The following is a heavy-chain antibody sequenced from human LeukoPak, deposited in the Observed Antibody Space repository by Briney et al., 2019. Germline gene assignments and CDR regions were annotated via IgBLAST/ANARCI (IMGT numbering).Heavy chain of an antibody. V-gene: IGHV1-18*01. CDR1: DSTFRMYG. Sequence: GASVKVSCKASDSTFRMYGIHWVRQAPGQGLEWMAWISAYNGNTDYAQKVQGRVTVTTDTSTDTAYMELRSLRSDDTAVYYCARGPRHYFGAGSAPPDFDYWGQGTLVTVSS. J-gene: IGHJ4*02. D-gene: IGHD3-10*01. CDR3: ARGPRHYFGAGSAPPDFDY. CDR2: ISAYNGNT.